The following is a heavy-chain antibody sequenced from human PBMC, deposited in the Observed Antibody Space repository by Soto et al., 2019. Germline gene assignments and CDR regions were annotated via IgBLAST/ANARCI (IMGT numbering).Heavy chain of an antibody. CDR3: AKCGGYSYGSYKEDY. CDR1: GFTFSSYA. V-gene: IGHV3-23*01. J-gene: IGHJ4*02. Sequence: EVQLLESGGGLVQPGGSLRLSCAASGFTFSSYAMSWVRQAPGKGLEWVSAISGSGGSTYYADSVTGRFTISRDNPQKALYMRMNGLRAENTAVYYCAKCGGYSYGSYKEDYCGQGTLVTVCS. CDR2: ISGSGGST. D-gene: IGHD5-18*01.